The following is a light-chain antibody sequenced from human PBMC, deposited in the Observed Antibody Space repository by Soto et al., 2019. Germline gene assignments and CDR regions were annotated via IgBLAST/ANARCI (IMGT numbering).Light chain of an antibody. CDR2: DDN. J-gene: IGLJ3*02. CDR3: GTWDASLSAGV. V-gene: IGLV1-51*01. CDR1: YSNIGNNY. Sequence: QSALTQPPSVSAAAGQKVTISCSGGYSNIGNNYVSWYQQLPGTVPKLLIYDDNKRPSEIPDRFSDSKSDTSATLGITGLQTGDEAYYYCGTWDASLSAGVFGGGTKLTVL.